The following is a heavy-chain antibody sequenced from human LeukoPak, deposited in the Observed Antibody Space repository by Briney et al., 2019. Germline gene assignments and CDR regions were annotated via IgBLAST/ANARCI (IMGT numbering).Heavy chain of an antibody. CDR2: IYSGGTT. V-gene: IGHV3-66*01. CDR1: EFTVSSNY. CDR3: ASMRSFYFDY. Sequence: PGGSLRLSCAVSEFTVSSNYMSWVRQAPGKGLEWVSVIYSGGTTYYADSVKGRFTISRDNSKNTLYLQMNSLRAEDTAVYYCASMRSFYFDYWGQGTLVTASS. D-gene: IGHD3-10*01. J-gene: IGHJ4*02.